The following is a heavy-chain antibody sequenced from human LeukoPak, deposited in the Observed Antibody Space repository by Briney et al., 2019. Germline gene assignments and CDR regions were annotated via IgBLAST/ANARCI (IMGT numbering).Heavy chain of an antibody. V-gene: IGHV1-69*04. D-gene: IGHD3-10*01. CDR1: GGTFSSYA. CDR2: IIPILGIA. J-gene: IGHJ4*02. CDR3: ARCPRVRGAEHSDC. Sequence: GSSVKVSRMSSGGTFSSYAISWVRQAPGQGLEWMGRIIPILGIANYAQKFQGRVTITADKSTSTAYMELSSLRSEDTAVYYCARCPRVRGAEHSDCWGQGTLVTVSS.